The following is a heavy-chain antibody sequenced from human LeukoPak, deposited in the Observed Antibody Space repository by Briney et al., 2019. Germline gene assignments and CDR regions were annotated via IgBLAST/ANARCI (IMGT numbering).Heavy chain of an antibody. J-gene: IGHJ5*02. Sequence: ASVKVSCKASGYTFTGYYMHWVRQAPGQVLEWMGWINPNSGGTNYAQKFQGRVTMTRDTSISTAYMELSRLRSDDTAVYYCARVREQQLARGWFDPWGQGTLVTVSS. CDR3: ARVREQQLARGWFDP. V-gene: IGHV1-2*02. D-gene: IGHD6-13*01. CDR1: GYTFTGYY. CDR2: INPNSGGT.